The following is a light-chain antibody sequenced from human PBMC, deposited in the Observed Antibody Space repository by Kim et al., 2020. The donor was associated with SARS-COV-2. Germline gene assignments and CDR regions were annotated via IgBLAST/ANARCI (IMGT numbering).Light chain of an antibody. CDR3: QHYSRFPYT. CDR1: QTISTW. J-gene: IGKJ2*01. Sequence: FASVGARVTITCRASQTISTWLAWYQQKPGKAPNLLIYLASTLESGVPSRFIGSGSGTEFTLTIDSLQPDDFATYYCQHYSRFPYTFGQGTKLEI. V-gene: IGKV1-5*03. CDR2: LAS.